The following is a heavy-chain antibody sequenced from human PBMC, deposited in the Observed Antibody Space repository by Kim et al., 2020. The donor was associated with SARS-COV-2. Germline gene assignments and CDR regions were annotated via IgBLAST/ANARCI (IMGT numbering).Heavy chain of an antibody. CDR3: PTDRGYYDSSGYPDY. CDR1: GFTFSNAW. CDR2: IKSKTDGGTT. Sequence: GGSLRLSCAASGFTFSNAWMSWVRQAPGKGLEWVGRIKSKTDGGTTDYAAPVKGRFTISRDDSKNTLYLQMNSLKTEDTAVYYCPTDRGYYDSSGYPDYWGQGTLVTVSS. D-gene: IGHD3-22*01. V-gene: IGHV3-15*01. J-gene: IGHJ4*02.